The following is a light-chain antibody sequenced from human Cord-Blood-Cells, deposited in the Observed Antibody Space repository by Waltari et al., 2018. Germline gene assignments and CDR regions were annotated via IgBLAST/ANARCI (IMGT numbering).Light chain of an antibody. CDR1: SSNIGSNT. CDR3: AAWDDSLNGYV. J-gene: IGLJ1*01. CDR2: RNK. Sequence: QSVLTQPPSASGTPGQRVTISCSGSSSNIGSNTVNWYQQLPGTAPKLLIYRNKRRPSGVPGRFSGSKSGTSASLAISGLQAEDEADYYCAAWDDSLNGYVFGTGTKVTVL. V-gene: IGLV1-44*01.